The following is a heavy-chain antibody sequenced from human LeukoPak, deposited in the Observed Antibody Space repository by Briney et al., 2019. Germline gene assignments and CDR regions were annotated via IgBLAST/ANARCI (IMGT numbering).Heavy chain of an antibody. CDR1: GFTFSSYG. D-gene: IGHD6-19*01. Sequence: PGGSLRLSCAASGFTFSSYGMHWVRQAPGKGLEWVAVISYDGSNKYYADSVKGRFTVSRDNSKNPLYLQMNSLRAEDTAVYYCANGGSSGWYRWGQGTLVTVSS. V-gene: IGHV3-30*18. CDR3: ANGGSSGWYR. CDR2: ISYDGSNK. J-gene: IGHJ4*02.